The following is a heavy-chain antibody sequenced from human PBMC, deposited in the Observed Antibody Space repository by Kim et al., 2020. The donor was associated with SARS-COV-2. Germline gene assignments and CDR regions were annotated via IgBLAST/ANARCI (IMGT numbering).Heavy chain of an antibody. Sequence: GGSLRLSCAASGFTFSSYAMHWVRQAPGKGLEWVTVISYDGSNKYYADSVKGRFTISRDNSKNTLYLQMNSLRAEDSAVYYCAEGFWVIYRPAFQHWG. J-gene: IGHJ1*01. CDR1: GFTFSSYA. V-gene: IGHV3-30*04. CDR3: AEGFWVIYRPAFQH. CDR2: ISYDGSNK. D-gene: IGHD3-16*02.